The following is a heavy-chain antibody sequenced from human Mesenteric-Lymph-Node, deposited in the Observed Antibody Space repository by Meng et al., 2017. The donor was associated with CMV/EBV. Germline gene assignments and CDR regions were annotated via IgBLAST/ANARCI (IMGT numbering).Heavy chain of an antibody. CDR2: MKSKSVGGKT. CDR3: TTDPPPYSSSWYVAY. V-gene: IGHV3-15*05. D-gene: IGHD6-13*01. Sequence: FTFSNYNMNWVRQAPGKGLEWVATMKSKSVGGKTDYAAPVKGRFTISRDDAKNTLYLEMSSLKTEDTALYYCTTDPPPYSSSWYVAYWGQGTLVTVSS. CDR1: FTFSNYN. J-gene: IGHJ4*02.